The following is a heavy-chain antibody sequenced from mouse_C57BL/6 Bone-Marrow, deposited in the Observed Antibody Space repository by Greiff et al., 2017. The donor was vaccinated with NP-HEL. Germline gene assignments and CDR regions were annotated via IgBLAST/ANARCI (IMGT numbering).Heavy chain of an antibody. J-gene: IGHJ2*01. CDR1: GFTFSDYG. CDR2: ISSGSSTI. V-gene: IGHV5-17*01. CDR3: ARQYYGSRDPFDY. Sequence: EVMLVESGGGLVKPGGSLKLSCAASGFTFSDYGMHWVRQAPEKGLEWVAYISSGSSTIYYADTVKGRFTISRDNAKNTLFLQMTSLRSEDTAMYYCARQYYGSRDPFDYWGQGTTLTVSS. D-gene: IGHD1-1*01.